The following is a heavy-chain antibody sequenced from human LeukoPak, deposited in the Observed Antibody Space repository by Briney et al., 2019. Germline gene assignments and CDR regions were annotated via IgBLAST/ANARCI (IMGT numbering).Heavy chain of an antibody. V-gene: IGHV3-20*04. D-gene: IGHD3-16*02. J-gene: IGHJ4*02. Sequence: GGSLRPPCAASGFTFYVFGMTGVPHAPGKGLVWVSGINWNGGGTGYADSVKGRFNISRDNAKKILYLQMNSLRVEDTAVYSCARWELSGRVMERLSWIGHWGKGALVTVSS. CDR3: ARWELSGRVMERLSWIGH. CDR1: GFTFYVFG. CDR2: INWNGGGT.